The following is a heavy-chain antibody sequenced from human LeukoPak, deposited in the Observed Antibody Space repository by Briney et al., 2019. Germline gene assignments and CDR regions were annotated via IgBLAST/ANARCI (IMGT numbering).Heavy chain of an antibody. J-gene: IGHJ4*02. CDR3: AGDLAVRGYTLYYFDY. V-gene: IGHV1-2*02. Sequence: ASVKVSCKASGYTFTCYYIHWVRQAPGQGLEWVGWITPNSGVTKFVQKFQGRVTMTRDTSISTVYMELSRLRSDDTAVYYCAGDLAVRGYTLYYFDYWGQGTLVTVSS. CDR2: ITPNSGVT. D-gene: IGHD5-12*01. CDR1: GYTFTCYY.